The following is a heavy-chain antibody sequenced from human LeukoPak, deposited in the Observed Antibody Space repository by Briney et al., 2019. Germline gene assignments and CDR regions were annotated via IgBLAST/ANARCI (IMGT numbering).Heavy chain of an antibody. CDR2: IRSRANSYTT. J-gene: IGHJ6*02. V-gene: IGHV3-73*01. Sequence: GGSLRLSCAASGFTFSGSAMHWVRQAHGKGLEWLGRIRSRANSYTTVYAAPVQGRFIISRDDSMNMAYLQMNSLRVEDTAVYYCTRHSDKYCSGAGCFHYNFYGLDVWGQGTTVTVSS. CDR1: GFTFSGSA. CDR3: TRHSDKYCSGAGCFHYNFYGLDV. D-gene: IGHD2-15*01.